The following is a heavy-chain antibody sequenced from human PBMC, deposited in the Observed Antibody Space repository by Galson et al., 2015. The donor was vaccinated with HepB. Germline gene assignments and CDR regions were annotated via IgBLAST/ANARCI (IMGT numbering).Heavy chain of an antibody. CDR1: GYNFTNYW. V-gene: IGHV5-10-1*01. D-gene: IGHD3-9*01. CDR3: AGQPYYYDALTGYYRVTFYFDY. Sequence: SGAEVKKPGESLRISCKTSGYNFTNYWVSWVRQMPGKGPEWMGKIDPTDSYTNYSPSFQGHVTISTDKSVSTAYLQWNSLKASDPAIYYCAGQPYYYDALTGYYRVTFYFDYWGPGALVTVSS. CDR2: IDPTDSYT. J-gene: IGHJ4*02.